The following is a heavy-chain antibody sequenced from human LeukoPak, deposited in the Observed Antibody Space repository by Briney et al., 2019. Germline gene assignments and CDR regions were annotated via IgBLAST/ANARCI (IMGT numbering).Heavy chain of an antibody. CDR1: GFTFSSYS. CDR3: AKCPGDDLLRFLEWLVI. V-gene: IGHV3-21*04. J-gene: IGHJ3*02. Sequence: GGSLRLSCAASGFTFSSYSMNWVRQAPGKGLEWVSSISSSSSYIYYADSVKGRFTISRDNSKNTLYLQMNSLRAEDTAVYYCAKCPGDDLLRFLEWLVIWGQGTMVTVSS. D-gene: IGHD3-3*01. CDR2: ISSSSSYI.